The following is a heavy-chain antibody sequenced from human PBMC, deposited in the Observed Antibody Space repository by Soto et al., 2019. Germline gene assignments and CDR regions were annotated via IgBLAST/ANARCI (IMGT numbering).Heavy chain of an antibody. D-gene: IGHD2-2*01. CDR1: GGTFSKYS. CDR3: AREDRDRETGLVPAAIDGMDV. Sequence: QVHLVKSGAEVKKPGSSVKVSCKASGGTFSKYSITWVRQAPGHGFKWIGRIIPIFGIASYAQKFQGRVTITADESTSTAYMELSSLRSDDTAVYYCAREDRDRETGLVPAAIDGMDVWGQGTTVTVSS. CDR2: IIPIFGIA. J-gene: IGHJ6*02. V-gene: IGHV1-69*08.